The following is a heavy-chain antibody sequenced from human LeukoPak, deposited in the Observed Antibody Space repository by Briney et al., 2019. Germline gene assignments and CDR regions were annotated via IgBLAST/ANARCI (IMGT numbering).Heavy chain of an antibody. D-gene: IGHD2-2*01. V-gene: IGHV3-64D*06. CDR1: GFTFSSYA. Sequence: GGSLRLSCSASGFTFSSYAMHWVRQAPGKGLEYVSAISSNGGSTYYADSVKGRFTISRDNSKNTLYLQMGSLRAEDTAVYYCVKVPSGVGYCSSTSCYDAFDIWGQGTMVTVSS. CDR2: ISSNGGST. J-gene: IGHJ3*02. CDR3: VKVPSGVGYCSSTSCYDAFDI.